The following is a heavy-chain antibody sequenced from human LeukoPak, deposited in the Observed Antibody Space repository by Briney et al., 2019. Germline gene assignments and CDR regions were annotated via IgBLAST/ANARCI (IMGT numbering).Heavy chain of an antibody. V-gene: IGHV1-18*01. J-gene: IGHJ6*02. CDR2: ISAYNGNT. CDR1: GYTFTSYG. Sequence: ASVTVSCKASGYTFTSYGISWVRQAPGQGLEWMGWISAYNGNTNYAQKLQGRVTMTTDTSTSTGYMELRSLRSDDTAVYYCARGYYDSSGPSWANYYYYGMDVWGQGTTVTVSS. CDR3: ARGYYDSSGPSWANYYYYGMDV. D-gene: IGHD3-22*01.